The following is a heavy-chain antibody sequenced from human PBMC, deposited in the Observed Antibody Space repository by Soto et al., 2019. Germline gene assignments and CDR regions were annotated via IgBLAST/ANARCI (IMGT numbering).Heavy chain of an antibody. CDR1: GGSISSHY. D-gene: IGHD1-7*01. V-gene: IGHV4-59*11. CDR3: ARDNYADYFDY. CDR2: IYYTGST. Sequence: SETLSLTCTVSGGSISSHYWSWIRQPPGKGLEWIGYIYYTGSTNYNPSLKSRVTISLDTSRTRFSLKLSSVTAADTAVYYCARDNYADYFDYWGQGTLVTVS. J-gene: IGHJ4*02.